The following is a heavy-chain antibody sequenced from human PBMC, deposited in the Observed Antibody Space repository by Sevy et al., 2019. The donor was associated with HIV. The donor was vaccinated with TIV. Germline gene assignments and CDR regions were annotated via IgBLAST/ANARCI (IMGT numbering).Heavy chain of an antibody. CDR3: ARGNYFDSSGYHWY. D-gene: IGHD3-22*01. V-gene: IGHV1-18*04. Sequence: ASVKVSCKASGYTFNNYGINWVRQAPGQGLEWMGWISTYNGNTKYAQKVQGRVSMTTDTSTSTAYMELRSLRSDDTAVYYCARGNYFDSSGYHWYWGQGTLVTVSS. CDR1: GYTFNNYG. CDR2: ISTYNGNT. J-gene: IGHJ4*02.